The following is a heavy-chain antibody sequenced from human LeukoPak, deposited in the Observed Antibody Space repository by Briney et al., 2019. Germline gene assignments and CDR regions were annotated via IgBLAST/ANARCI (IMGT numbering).Heavy chain of an antibody. CDR2: INPNSGGT. J-gene: IGHJ4*02. CDR3: AIITGTKNTGGY. V-gene: IGHV1-2*02. Sequence: ASVKVSCKASGYTFTGYYMHWVRQAPGQGLEWMGWINPNSGGTNYAQKFQGRVTMTRDTSISTAYMELSRLRSDDTAVYYCAIITGTKNTGGYWGQGTLVTVSS. CDR1: GYTFTGYY. D-gene: IGHD1-7*01.